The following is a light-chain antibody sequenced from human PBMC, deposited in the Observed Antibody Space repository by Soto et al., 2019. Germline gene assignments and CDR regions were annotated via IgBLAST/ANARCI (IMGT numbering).Light chain of an antibody. Sequence: DIQLTQSPSSLSASVGDRFTITFRASQTIDTYVNWYQHKPGKAPKLLIYKASTLKSGVPSRFSGSGSGTEFTLTISSLQPDDFATYYCQHYNSYSEAFGQGTKVDIK. CDR1: QTIDTY. V-gene: IGKV1-5*03. CDR2: KAS. J-gene: IGKJ1*01. CDR3: QHYNSYSEA.